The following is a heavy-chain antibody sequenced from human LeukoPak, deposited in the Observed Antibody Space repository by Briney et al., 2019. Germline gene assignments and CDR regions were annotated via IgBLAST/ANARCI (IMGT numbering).Heavy chain of an antibody. Sequence: SVKVSCKSSGGTFSSYAIRWVRPAPGQGLEWMGRIIPVLGIANYAQKFQGRVTITADKSTSTAYMELSSLRSEDTAVYYCASLPEYCSSTSCYLSYWGQGTLVTVSS. CDR3: ASLPEYCSSTSCYLSY. CDR2: IIPVLGIA. D-gene: IGHD2-2*01. V-gene: IGHV1-69*04. J-gene: IGHJ4*02. CDR1: GGTFSSYA.